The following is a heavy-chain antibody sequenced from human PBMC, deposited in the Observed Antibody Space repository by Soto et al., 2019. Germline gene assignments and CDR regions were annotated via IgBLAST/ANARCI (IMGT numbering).Heavy chain of an antibody. V-gene: IGHV3-74*01. CDR2: IYGDGSST. CDR3: ARDNRNGRFDP. CDR1: GFTFSNYW. J-gene: IGHJ5*02. Sequence: QPGGSLRLSCAASGFTFSNYWMHWVRQAPGKGLVWVSRIYGDGSSTNYADSVKGRFTISRDNAKNTLYLQMSSLRAEDTAVYYCARDNRNGRFDPWGQGTLVTVSS. D-gene: IGHD1-1*01.